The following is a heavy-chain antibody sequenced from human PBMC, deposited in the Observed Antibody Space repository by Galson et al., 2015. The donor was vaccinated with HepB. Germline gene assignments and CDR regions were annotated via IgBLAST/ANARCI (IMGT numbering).Heavy chain of an antibody. V-gene: IGHV1-3*01. J-gene: IGHJ4*02. CDR1: GYTFTSYA. D-gene: IGHD1-7*01. CDR2: INAGNGNT. Sequence: SVKVSCKASGYTFTSYAMHWVRQAPGQRLEWMGWINAGNGNTKYSQKFQGRVTITRDTSASTAYMELSSLRFEDTAVYYCARARVTGTTGDFDFWGQGTLVTVSS. CDR3: ARARVTGTTGDFDF.